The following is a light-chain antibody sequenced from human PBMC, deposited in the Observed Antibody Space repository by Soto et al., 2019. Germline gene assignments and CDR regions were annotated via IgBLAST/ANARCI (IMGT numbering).Light chain of an antibody. Sequence: SSELTQPPSVSVAPGKTARITCGGNNIGSKSVHWYQQKPGQAPVLVIYYDSDRPSGIPERFSGSNSGNTATLTISWVEDGDEADYYCQVWDSSSDHVVFGGGTKLTVL. CDR2: YDS. CDR3: QVWDSSSDHVV. CDR1: NIGSKS. V-gene: IGLV3-21*04. J-gene: IGLJ2*01.